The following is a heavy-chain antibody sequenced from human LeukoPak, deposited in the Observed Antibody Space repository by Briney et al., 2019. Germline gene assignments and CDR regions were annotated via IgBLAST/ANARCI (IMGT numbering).Heavy chain of an antibody. V-gene: IGHV3-48*04. D-gene: IGHD5-12*01. J-gene: IGHJ4*02. CDR1: GFTFSSYS. CDR2: ISSSSSSTI. Sequence: GGSLRLSCAASGFTFSSYSMNWVRQAPGKGLEWVSYISSSSSSTIYYADSAKGRFTISRDNAKNSLYLQMNSLGAEDTAVYYCARDAVYSGYDPGVSDYWGQGTLVTVSS. CDR3: ARDAVYSGYDPGVSDY.